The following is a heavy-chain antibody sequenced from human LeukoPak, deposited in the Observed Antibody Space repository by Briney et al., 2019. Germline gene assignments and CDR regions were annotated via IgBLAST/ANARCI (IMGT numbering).Heavy chain of an antibody. CDR2: ISVYNGNK. CDR3: AQVSYARWLDGFSFDY. J-gene: IGHJ4*02. CDR1: GYTFTSYY. V-gene: IGHV1-18*04. D-gene: IGHD6-19*01. Sequence: ASVKVSCKASGYTFTSYYMHWVRQAPGQGLEWMGWISVYNGNKNYAQKFQGRVTMTTDTSTSTAYMEVRSLRSDDTAVYYCAQVSYARWLDGFSFDYWGQGTLVTVSS.